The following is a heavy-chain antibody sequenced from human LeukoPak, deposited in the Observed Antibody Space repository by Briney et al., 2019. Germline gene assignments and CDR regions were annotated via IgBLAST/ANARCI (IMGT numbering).Heavy chain of an antibody. J-gene: IGHJ4*02. V-gene: IGHV4-34*01. D-gene: IGHD6-19*01. CDR2: INHSGST. CDR3: ARGEAVDYYFDY. CDR1: GGSFSGYY. Sequence: SETLSLTCAVYGGSFSGYYWSWIRQPPGKGLEWIGEINHSGSTNYNPSLKSRVTISVDTSKNQFSPKLSSVTAADTAVYYCARGEAVDYYFDYWGQGTLVTVSS.